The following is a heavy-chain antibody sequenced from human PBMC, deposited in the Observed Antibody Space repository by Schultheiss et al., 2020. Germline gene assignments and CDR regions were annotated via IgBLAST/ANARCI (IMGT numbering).Heavy chain of an antibody. CDR1: GGTFSSYA. Sequence: SVKVSCKASGGTFSSYAISWVRQAPGQGLEWMGGIIPIFGTANYAQKFQGRVTITADESTSTAYMELSSLRSEDTAVYYCASSGYANGYYYYGMDVWGQGTTGTV. CDR2: IIPIFGTA. CDR3: ASSGYANGYYYYGMDV. J-gene: IGHJ6*02. D-gene: IGHD5-12*01. V-gene: IGHV1-69*13.